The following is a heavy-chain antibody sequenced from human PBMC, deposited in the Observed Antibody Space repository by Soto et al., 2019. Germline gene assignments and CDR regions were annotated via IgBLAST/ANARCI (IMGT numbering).Heavy chain of an antibody. D-gene: IGHD4-17*01. V-gene: IGHV3-53*01. Sequence: EVQLVESGGDLTQPGGSLRLSCAVSGFTVSSNHVTWVRQATGKGLQWVSTISNAGSTYYADSVKGRFTISRDNSKNTVFLQINSLRADDTAVYYCAGYGGNSVWGQGTLVTVSS. CDR3: AGYGGNSV. CDR2: ISNAGST. J-gene: IGHJ4*02. CDR1: GFTVSSNH.